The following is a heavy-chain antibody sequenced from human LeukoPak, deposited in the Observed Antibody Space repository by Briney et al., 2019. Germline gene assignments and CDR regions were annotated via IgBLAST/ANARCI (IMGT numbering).Heavy chain of an antibody. Sequence: SETLSLTCAVYGASFSGYYWSWIRQHPGKGLEWIGYVYYSGSTYYSPSLRSRLSMSVDTSKNQFSLNLSSVTAADTAVYYCARAILTASGSVWYFDLWGRGTLVTVSS. D-gene: IGHD3-3*01. V-gene: IGHV4-31*11. CDR1: GASFSGYY. J-gene: IGHJ2*01. CDR2: VYYSGST. CDR3: ARAILTASGSVWYFDL.